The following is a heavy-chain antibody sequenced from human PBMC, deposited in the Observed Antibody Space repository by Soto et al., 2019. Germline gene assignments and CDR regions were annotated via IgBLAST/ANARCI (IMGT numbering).Heavy chain of an antibody. CDR2: MYYSGSA. Sequence: QVQLQESGPGLVKPSQTLSLTCTVSGGSISSGGYYWSWIRQHPGKGLEWIGYMYYSGSAYYNPSLKSRVTISVDTSKNQFSLKLSSVTAADTAVYYCATLTGFTNWFDPWGQGTLVTVSS. CDR1: GGSISSGGYY. CDR3: ATLTGFTNWFDP. J-gene: IGHJ5*02. V-gene: IGHV4-31*03. D-gene: IGHD1-20*01.